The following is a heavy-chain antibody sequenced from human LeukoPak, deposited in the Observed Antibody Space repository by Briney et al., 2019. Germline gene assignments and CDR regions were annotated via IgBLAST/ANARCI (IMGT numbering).Heavy chain of an antibody. CDR1: GYTLTELC. J-gene: IGHJ4*02. V-gene: IGHV1-24*01. Sequence: ASVKVSCKVSGYTLTELCMHWVRQAPGKGLEWMGGFDPEDGETIYAQKFQGRVTMTEDTSTDTAYMELSSLRSEDTAVYYCATDWQPRYSSSWGLFDYWGQGTLVTVSS. D-gene: IGHD6-13*01. CDR2: FDPEDGET. CDR3: ATDWQPRYSSSWGLFDY.